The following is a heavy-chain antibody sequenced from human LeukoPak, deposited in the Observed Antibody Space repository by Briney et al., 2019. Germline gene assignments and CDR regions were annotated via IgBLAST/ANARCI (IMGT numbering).Heavy chain of an antibody. CDR1: GFTFSSYT. CDR2: ISYDGSNK. CDR3: ARDLYGDYGPLGR. J-gene: IGHJ4*02. V-gene: IGHV3-30*01. D-gene: IGHD4-17*01. Sequence: GGSLRFSCATSGFTFSSYTMHWVRQAPGKGLEWVAVISYDGSNKYYADSVKGRFTISRDNSKNTLYLQMNSLRGEDTAVYYCARDLYGDYGPLGRWGQGTLVSVSS.